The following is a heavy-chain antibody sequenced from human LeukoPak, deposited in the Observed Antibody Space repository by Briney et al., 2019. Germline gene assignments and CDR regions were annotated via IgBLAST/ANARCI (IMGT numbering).Heavy chain of an antibody. J-gene: IGHJ4*02. CDR1: GFTFSSYA. V-gene: IGHV3-23*01. CDR2: ISGSGGST. D-gene: IGHD4-23*01. CDR3: ARDYGYGGNPDYFDY. Sequence: PGGSLRLSCAASGFTFSSYAMSWVRQAPGKGLEWVSAISGSGGSTYYADSVKGRFTISRDNSKNTLYLQMNSLRAEDTAVYYCARDYGYGGNPDYFDYWGQGTLVTVSS.